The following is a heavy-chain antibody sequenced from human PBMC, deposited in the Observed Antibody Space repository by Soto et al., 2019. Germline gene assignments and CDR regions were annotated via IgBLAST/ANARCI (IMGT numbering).Heavy chain of an antibody. CDR1: GFSLSTSGVG. Sequence: QITLKESGPTLVKPTQTLTLTCTFSGFSLSTSGVGVGWIRQPPGKALEWLALIYWDDDKRYSPSLKSRLTITKDEAKHRVVLTMTNMDPVDTATYSCAHGTTVKTHFDYWGQGTLVTVSS. CDR2: IYWDDDK. CDR3: AHGTTVKTHFDY. D-gene: IGHD4-17*01. J-gene: IGHJ4*02. V-gene: IGHV2-5*02.